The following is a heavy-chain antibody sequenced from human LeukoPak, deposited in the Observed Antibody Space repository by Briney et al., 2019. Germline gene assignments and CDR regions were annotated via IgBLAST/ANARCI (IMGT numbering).Heavy chain of an antibody. J-gene: IGHJ3*02. D-gene: IGHD4-11*01. CDR1: GFTFSSYW. Sequence: GGSLRLSCAASGFTFSSYWMSWVRQAPGKGPEWVSAISGSDGSTNYADSVKGRFSISRDNSKNTLYLQMKSLRAEDTAVYYCAAGRVTHASDAFDIWGQGTMVTVSS. CDR3: AAGRVTHASDAFDI. V-gene: IGHV3-23*01. CDR2: ISGSDGST.